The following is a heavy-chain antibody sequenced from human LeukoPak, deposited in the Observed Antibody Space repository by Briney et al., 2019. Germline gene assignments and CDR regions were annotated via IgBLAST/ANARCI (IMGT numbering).Heavy chain of an antibody. CDR2: INPCGGST. Sequence: ASVKVSCRAAGYTFTSYYVHWVRQAPGQGLEWMGIINPCGGSTSYAQKFQGRVTMTRDMSTSTVYMELSSVRSEDTAVYYCARDPGIAAAGTFTYYYYYMDVWGKGTTVTVSS. J-gene: IGHJ6*03. V-gene: IGHV1-46*01. D-gene: IGHD6-13*01. CDR3: ARDPGIAAAGTFTYYYYYMDV. CDR1: GYTFTSYY.